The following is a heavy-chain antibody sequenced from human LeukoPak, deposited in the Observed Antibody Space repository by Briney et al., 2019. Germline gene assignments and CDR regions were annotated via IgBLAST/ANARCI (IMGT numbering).Heavy chain of an antibody. J-gene: IGHJ5*02. V-gene: IGHV4-59*08. CDR2: IYDSEFT. CDR1: GGSISSHY. CDR3: AREHYSSSSFNWFDP. D-gene: IGHD6-6*01. Sequence: SETLSLTCAVSGGSISSHYWSWIRQPPGKGLEWIGYIYDSEFTNYNPSLKSRVAMSVDTSKNQFSLKLSSVTAADTAMYYCAREHYSSSSFNWFDPWGQGTLVTVSS.